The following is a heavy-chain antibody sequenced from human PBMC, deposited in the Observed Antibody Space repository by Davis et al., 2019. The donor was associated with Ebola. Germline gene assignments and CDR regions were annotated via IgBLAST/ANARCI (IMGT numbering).Heavy chain of an antibody. CDR2: IYTSGST. CDR1: GGSISSYY. Sequence: SETLSLTCTVSGGSISSYYWSWIRQPAGKGLEWIGRIYTSGSTNYNPSLKSRVTMSVDTSKNQFSLKLSSVTAADTAVYYCAREGITMVRGVMDYYYYYGMDVWGQGTTVTVSS. J-gene: IGHJ6*02. CDR3: AREGITMVRGVMDYYYYYGMDV. V-gene: IGHV4-4*07. D-gene: IGHD3-10*01.